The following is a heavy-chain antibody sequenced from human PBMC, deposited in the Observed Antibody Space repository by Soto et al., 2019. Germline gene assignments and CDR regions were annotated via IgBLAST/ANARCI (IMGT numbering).Heavy chain of an antibody. Sequence: LRLSCAASGFTFSSYAMSWVRQAPGKGLEWVSAISGSGGSTYYADSVKGRFTISRDNSKNTLYLQMNSLRAEDTAVYYCAKGRRDYDFWSGYNPSYYYGMDVWGQGTTVTVSS. V-gene: IGHV3-23*01. D-gene: IGHD3-3*01. CDR2: ISGSGGST. J-gene: IGHJ6*02. CDR1: GFTFSSYA. CDR3: AKGRRDYDFWSGYNPSYYYGMDV.